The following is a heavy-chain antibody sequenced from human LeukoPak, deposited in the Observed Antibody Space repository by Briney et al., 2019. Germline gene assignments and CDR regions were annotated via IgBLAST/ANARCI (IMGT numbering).Heavy chain of an antibody. CDR1: GGTFSSYA. J-gene: IGHJ3*02. D-gene: IGHD3-22*01. Sequence: ASVKVSCKASGGTFSSYAICWVRQAPGQGLEWMGRIIPIFGTANYAQKFQGRVTITTDESTSTAYMELSSLRSEDTAVYYCAREIPGPYMIVAVGDAFDIWGQGTMVTVSS. CDR3: AREIPGPYMIVAVGDAFDI. V-gene: IGHV1-69*05. CDR2: IIPIFGTA.